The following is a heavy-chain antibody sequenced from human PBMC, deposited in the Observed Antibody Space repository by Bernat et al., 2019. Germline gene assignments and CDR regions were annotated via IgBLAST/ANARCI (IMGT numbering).Heavy chain of an antibody. CDR3: ARLDEYCGGDCYSPYYYYGMDV. CDR2: IYPGDSDT. CDR1: GYSFTSYW. D-gene: IGHD2-21*02. J-gene: IGHJ6*02. V-gene: IGHV5-51*01. Sequence: EVQLVQSGAEVKKPGESLKISCKGSGYSFTSYWIGWVRQMPGKGLEWMGIIYPGDSDTRYSPSFQGQVTISADKSISTAYLQWSSLKASDTAMYYCARLDEYCGGDCYSPYYYYGMDVWGQGTTVTVSS.